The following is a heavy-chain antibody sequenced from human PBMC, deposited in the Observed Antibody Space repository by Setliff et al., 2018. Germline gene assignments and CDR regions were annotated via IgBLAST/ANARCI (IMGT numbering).Heavy chain of an antibody. CDR1: GVSVASHY. J-gene: IGHJ5*02. V-gene: IGHV4-59*02. D-gene: IGHD1-1*01. CDR2: VHDNGET. CDR3: ARGSTGIYDP. Sequence: SETLSLTCTVPGVSVASHYWSWIRQAPGTGLEWIAYVHDNGETNQNPSLKSRVTISVDTSKNQFSLKMTSVTAADTAIYYCARGSTGIYDPWGQGIQVTVSS.